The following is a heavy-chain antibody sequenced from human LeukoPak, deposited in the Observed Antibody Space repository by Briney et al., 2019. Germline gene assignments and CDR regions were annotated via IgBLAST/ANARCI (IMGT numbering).Heavy chain of an antibody. CDR2: ISSSGSTI. CDR1: GFTFSDYY. Sequence: KSGGSLRLSCAASGFTFSDYYMSWIRQAPGKGLEWVSYISSSGSTIYYADSVKGRFTISRDNAKNSLYLQMNSLRAEDTAVYYCASDPLAVAGYAFDIWGQGTMVTVSS. J-gene: IGHJ3*02. V-gene: IGHV3-11*01. D-gene: IGHD6-19*01. CDR3: ASDPLAVAGYAFDI.